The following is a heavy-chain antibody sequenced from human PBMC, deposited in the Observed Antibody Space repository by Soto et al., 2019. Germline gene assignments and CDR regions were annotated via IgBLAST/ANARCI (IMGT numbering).Heavy chain of an antibody. CDR3: TRGPPKVQWFDP. J-gene: IGHJ5*02. CDR1: GGAVSSGTYY. V-gene: IGHV4-61*01. Sequence: SETLSLTCTVSGGAVSSGTYYWSWIRQPPGKGLEWIGHIYFTGSTNYNPSLKSRVTMSLDTSRNQFSLKLSSVTAADTAVYYCTRGPPKVQWFDPWGLGTLVTVSS. CDR2: IYFTGST.